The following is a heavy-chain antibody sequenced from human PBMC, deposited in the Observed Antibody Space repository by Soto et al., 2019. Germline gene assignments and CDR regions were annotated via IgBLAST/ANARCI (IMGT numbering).Heavy chain of an antibody. V-gene: IGHV4-59*01. CDR2: IYYSGST. CDR1: GGSISSYY. CDR3: AREKWLVLTNYYYYYMDV. D-gene: IGHD6-19*01. Sequence: SETLSLTCTVSGGSISSYYWSWIRQPPGKGLEWIGYIYYSGSTNYNPSLKSRVTISVDTSKNQFSLKLSSVTAADTAVYYCAREKWLVLTNYYYYYMDVWGKGTTVPVSS. J-gene: IGHJ6*03.